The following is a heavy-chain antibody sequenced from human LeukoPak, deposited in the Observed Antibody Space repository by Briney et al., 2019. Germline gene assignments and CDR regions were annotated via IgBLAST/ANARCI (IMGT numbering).Heavy chain of an antibody. CDR2: ITTSGST. D-gene: IGHD3-22*01. V-gene: IGHV3-23*01. CDR3: AKRIGYVDY. J-gene: IGHJ4*02. Sequence: GGSLRLSCAASGFTFSSYAMSWVRQAPGKGLEWVSAITTSGSTYYADSVKGRFTISRDNSKNTLYLQMNTLRAEDTAVYYRAKRIGYVDYWGQGTLVTVSS. CDR1: GFTFSSYA.